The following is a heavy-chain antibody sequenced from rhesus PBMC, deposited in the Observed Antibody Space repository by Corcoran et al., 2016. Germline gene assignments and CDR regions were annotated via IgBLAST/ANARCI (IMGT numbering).Heavy chain of an antibody. CDR1: GGSISSSYYY. Sequence: QVQLQESGPGLVKPSETLSLTCAVSGGSISSSYYYWSWIRQAPGKGLEWIGYISYSGSTSYNPSLKSRVTISRDTSKNQFSLKLSSVTAADTAVYYCARASIFPEHWGQGVLVTVSS. CDR3: ARASIFPEH. V-gene: IGHV4-122*02. CDR2: ISYSGST. J-gene: IGHJ4*01. D-gene: IGHD2-39*01.